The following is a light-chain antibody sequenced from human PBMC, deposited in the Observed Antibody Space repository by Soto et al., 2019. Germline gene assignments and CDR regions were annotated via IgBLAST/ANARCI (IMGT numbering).Light chain of an antibody. CDR1: QSINNY. J-gene: IGKJ4*01. CDR2: AAS. CDR3: QQSYSSLT. Sequence: DIQMTQSPSSLSASVGDTVTITCRASQSINNYLNWYQQKPGEAPKLLIHAASSLQSWVPSRFSGSGSETAFTLTISSLQAEDLATYYCQQSYSSLTVGGGTKVDIK. V-gene: IGKV1-39*01.